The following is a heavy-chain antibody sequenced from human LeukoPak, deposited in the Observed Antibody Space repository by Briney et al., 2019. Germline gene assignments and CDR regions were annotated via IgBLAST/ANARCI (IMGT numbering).Heavy chain of an antibody. CDR1: GFTFSNYA. J-gene: IGHJ4*02. CDR3: AKDLYDSSGSRYDY. Sequence: GGSLRLSCAASGFTFSNYAMSWVRQAPGKGLEWVSAMSAGGSSTWYADSVKGRLTISRDNSKNTLFLQMNSLRAEDTAVYYCAKDLYDSSGSRYDYWGQGTLVTVSS. CDR2: MSAGGSST. D-gene: IGHD3-22*01. V-gene: IGHV3-23*01.